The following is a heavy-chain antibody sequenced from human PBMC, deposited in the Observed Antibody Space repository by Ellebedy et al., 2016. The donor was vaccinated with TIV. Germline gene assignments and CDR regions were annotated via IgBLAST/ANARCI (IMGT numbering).Heavy chain of an antibody. Sequence: SETLSLTCTVSGGSISSYYWSWIRQPPGKGLEWIGYIYYSGGTNYNPSLKSRVTISVDTSKNQFSLKLSSVTAADTAVYYCARHYCSGGSCFFDYWGQGTLVTVSS. D-gene: IGHD2-15*01. V-gene: IGHV4-59*08. J-gene: IGHJ4*02. CDR2: IYYSGGT. CDR3: ARHYCSGGSCFFDY. CDR1: GGSISSYY.